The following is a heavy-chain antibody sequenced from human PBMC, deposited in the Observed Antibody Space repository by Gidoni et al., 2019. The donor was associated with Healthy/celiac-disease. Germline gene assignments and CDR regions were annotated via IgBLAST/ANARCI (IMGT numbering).Heavy chain of an antibody. D-gene: IGHD3-22*01. CDR3: AREGSGDDSSGYYTYYFDY. CDR1: GGTFRSYT. V-gene: IGHV1-69*08. J-gene: IGHJ4*02. CDR2: ISPILGIA. Sequence: QVQLVQSGAEVKKPGSSVKVSCKASGGTFRSYTIRWVRQAPGQGLEWMGSISPILGIANSAQKFQSRVTITADKSTSTAYMELSSLRSEDTAVYYCAREGSGDDSSGYYTYYFDYWGQGTLVTVSS.